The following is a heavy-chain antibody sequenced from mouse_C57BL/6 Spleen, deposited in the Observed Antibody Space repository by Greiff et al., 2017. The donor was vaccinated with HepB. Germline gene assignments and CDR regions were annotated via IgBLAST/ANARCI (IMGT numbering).Heavy chain of an antibody. V-gene: IGHV1-81*01. Sequence: QVQLQQSGAELARPGASVKLSCKASGYTFTSYGISWVKQRTGQGLEWIGEIYPRSGNTYYNEKFKGKATLTADKSSSTAYMELRSLTSEDSAVYFCARYDSSGPGAYWGQGTLVTVSA. CDR2: IYPRSGNT. J-gene: IGHJ3*01. D-gene: IGHD3-2*02. CDR3: ARYDSSGPGAY. CDR1: GYTFTSYG.